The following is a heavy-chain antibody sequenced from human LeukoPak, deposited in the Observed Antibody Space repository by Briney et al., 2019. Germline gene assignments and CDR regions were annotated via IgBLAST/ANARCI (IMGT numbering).Heavy chain of an antibody. D-gene: IGHD3-10*01. Sequence: ASVKVSCKASGYTFTGYYMHWVRQAPGQGLEWMGWINPNSGGTNYAQNLQGRVTLTTDTSTSTAYMELRSLRSDDTAVYYCVRGGGFNSGFEYWGQGTLVIVSS. CDR2: INPNSGGT. V-gene: IGHV1-2*02. CDR3: VRGGGFNSGFEY. CDR1: GYTFTGYY. J-gene: IGHJ4*02.